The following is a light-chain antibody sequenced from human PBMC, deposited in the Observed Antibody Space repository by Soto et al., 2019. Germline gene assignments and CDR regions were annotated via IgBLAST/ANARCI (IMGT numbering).Light chain of an antibody. CDR2: GAS. CDR3: QQFNAYPLT. CDR1: QGISDY. J-gene: IGKJ4*01. V-gene: IGKV1-9*01. Sequence: DIQLTQSPSFLSASVGDIVTISCPASQGISDYLAWYQQKPGKAPKLLIYGASTLQSGVPSRFSGSASGTEFTLTISSLQPEDFATYFCQQFNAYPLTFGGGTKLEIK.